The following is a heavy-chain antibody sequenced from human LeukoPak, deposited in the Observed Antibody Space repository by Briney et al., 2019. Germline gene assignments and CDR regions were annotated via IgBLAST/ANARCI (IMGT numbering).Heavy chain of an antibody. V-gene: IGHV4-61*01. D-gene: IGHD2-2*01. Sequence: PSETLSLTCTVSGGSVSSGSYYWSWIRQPPGKGLEWIGYIYYSGSTNYNPSLKSRVTISVDTSKNQFSLKLSSVTAADTAVYCCARARSTSCYFCFDYWGQGTLVTVSS. CDR2: IYYSGST. J-gene: IGHJ4*02. CDR3: ARARSTSCYFCFDY. CDR1: GGSVSSGSYY.